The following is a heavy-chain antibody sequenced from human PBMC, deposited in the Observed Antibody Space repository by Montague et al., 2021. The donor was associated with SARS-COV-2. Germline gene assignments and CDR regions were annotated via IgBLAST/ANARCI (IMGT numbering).Heavy chain of an antibody. D-gene: IGHD1-26*01. CDR3: ARDSRIVGAMGGMDV. CDR2: IKPDGGYK. CDR1: GFTFSSYW. V-gene: IGHV3-7*03. Sequence: SLRLSWAASGFTFSSYWMNWVRQTPGKGLEWVAIIKPDGGYKHYADSVKGRFTISRDSAKNSLNLQMDSLRAEDTALYYCARDSRIVGAMGGMDVWGQGTTVTVSS. J-gene: IGHJ6*02.